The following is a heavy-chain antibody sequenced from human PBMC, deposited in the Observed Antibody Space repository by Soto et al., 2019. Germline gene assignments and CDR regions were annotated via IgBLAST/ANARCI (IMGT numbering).Heavy chain of an antibody. Sequence: ASVKVSCKTSGYTFTDYYTHWVRQAPGQGLEWMGWMNPKSGGAYFAQKFQGRVTLTRETSIGTAYIDANSLTSDDTAVYFCTKKNVEYSDALYDTFDIWGQGTTVTVSS. CDR2: MNPKSGGA. J-gene: IGHJ3*02. CDR3: TKKNVEYSDALYDTFDI. V-gene: IGHV1-2*02. CDR1: GYTFTDYY. D-gene: IGHD5-18*01.